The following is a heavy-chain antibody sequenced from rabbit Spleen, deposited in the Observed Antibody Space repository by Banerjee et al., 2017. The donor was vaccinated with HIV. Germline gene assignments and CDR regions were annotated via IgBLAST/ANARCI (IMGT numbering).Heavy chain of an antibody. CDR2: IDTSSVHT. CDR3: ARHGAGNSYFL. CDR1: GFTLSSYW. D-gene: IGHD8-1*01. J-gene: IGHJ3*01. V-gene: IGHV1S40*01. Sequence: QSLEESGGDLVKPEGSLTLTCTASGFTLSSYWMCWVRQAPGKGLELIACIDTSSVHTADATWAKGRFTISKTSSTTVTLQMTSLTSADTATYFCARHGAGNSYFLWGQGTLVTVS.